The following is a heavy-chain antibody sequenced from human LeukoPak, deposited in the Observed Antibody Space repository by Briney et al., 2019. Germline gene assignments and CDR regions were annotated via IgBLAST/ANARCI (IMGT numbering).Heavy chain of an antibody. D-gene: IGHD3-10*01. Sequence: ASVKVSFKTSGGTFSTYAISWVRQAPGQGLEWMGGIIPIFGTANYAQKFQGRVTITADESTSTAYMGLSSLRSEDTAVYYCARLSNSQRFGELLNHNWFDPWGQGTLVTVSS. J-gene: IGHJ5*02. V-gene: IGHV1-69*13. CDR1: GGTFSTYA. CDR2: IIPIFGTA. CDR3: ARLSNSQRFGELLNHNWFDP.